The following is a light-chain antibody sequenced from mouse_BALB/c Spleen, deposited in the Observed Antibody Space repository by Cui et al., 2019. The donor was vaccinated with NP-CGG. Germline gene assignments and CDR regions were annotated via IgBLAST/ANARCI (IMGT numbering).Light chain of an antibody. Sequence: QIVLTQCPALMSASPGVKVTRTCCASSSVSYMYCYQQKPRSSPKPWIYLTSNLASGVPARFSGSGSGTSYSLTICSMEAEDAATYYCQQWSSNPLTFGAGTKLELK. CDR2: LTS. J-gene: IGKJ5*01. CDR3: QQWSSNPLT. V-gene: IGKV4-68*01. CDR1: SSVSY.